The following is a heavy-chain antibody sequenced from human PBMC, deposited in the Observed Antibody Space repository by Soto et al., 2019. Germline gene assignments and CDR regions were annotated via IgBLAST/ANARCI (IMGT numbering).Heavy chain of an antibody. Sequence: ASVKVSCKASGYTFTGYYMHWVRQAPGQGLEWMGWINPNSGGTNYAQKFQGWVTMTRDTSISTAYMELSRLRSDDTAVYYCARDVAAAGQYYYYYGMDVWGQGTTVTVSS. CDR3: ARDVAAAGQYYYYYGMDV. CDR1: GYTFTGYY. CDR2: INPNSGGT. J-gene: IGHJ6*02. V-gene: IGHV1-2*04. D-gene: IGHD6-13*01.